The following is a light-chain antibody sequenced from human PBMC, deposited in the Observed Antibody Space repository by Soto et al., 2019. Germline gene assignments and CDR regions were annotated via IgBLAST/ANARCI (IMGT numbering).Light chain of an antibody. CDR1: RSDVVGYNY. CDR3: SSYAGSNNFPYV. CDR2: EVS. V-gene: IGLV2-8*01. Sequence: QSALTQPPSASGSPGQSVTISCTGTRSDVVGYNYVSWYQQHPGKAPKLIVYEVSKRPSGVPDRFSGSKSGNTASLTVSGLQAEDEADYYCSSYAGSNNFPYVFGTGTKVTVL. J-gene: IGLJ1*01.